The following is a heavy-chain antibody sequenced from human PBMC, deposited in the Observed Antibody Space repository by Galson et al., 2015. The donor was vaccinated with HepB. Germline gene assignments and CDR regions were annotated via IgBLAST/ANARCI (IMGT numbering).Heavy chain of an antibody. CDR1: GFSLTSRGVR. CDR2: IDWEDEK. J-gene: IGHJ6*02. CDR3: ARSASVPVDGMYYFCGMDV. Sequence: PALVKPTQTITLTCTFSGFSLTSRGVRVSWIRQPPGRALEWLARIDWEDEKFYSTSLRSRLTISKDTSKNQVVLSMTNVDPGDTATYFCARSASVPVDGMYYFCGMDVWGPGTTVTVSS. V-gene: IGHV2-70*04. D-gene: IGHD6-19*01.